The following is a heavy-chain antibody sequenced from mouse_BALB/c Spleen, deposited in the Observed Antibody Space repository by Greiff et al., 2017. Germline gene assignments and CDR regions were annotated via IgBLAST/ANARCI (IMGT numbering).Heavy chain of an antibody. V-gene: IGHV5-17*02. CDR2: IRSGSSTI. D-gene: IGHD2-1*01. CDR3: ASEELCYGNAPPMDY. Sequence: EVMLVESGGGLVQPGGSRKLSCAASGFTFSSFGMHWVRQAPGKGLEWVAYIRSGSSTIYYADTVKGRFIISRDNPKNTLFLQMTSLRSEDTALYNCASEELCYGNAPPMDYWGQGTSVTVSS. CDR1: GFTFSSFG. J-gene: IGHJ4*01.